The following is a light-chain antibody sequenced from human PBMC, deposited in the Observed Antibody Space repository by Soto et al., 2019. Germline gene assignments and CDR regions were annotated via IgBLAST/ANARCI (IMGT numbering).Light chain of an antibody. CDR3: QQYYSYPTWT. Sequence: AIRMTQSPSSFSASTGDRVTITCRASQGISSYLAWYQQKPGKAPKLLIYAASTLQSGVPSRFSGSGFGTDFTLTISCLQSEDFATYYCQQYYSYPTWTFGQGTKVDIK. V-gene: IGKV1-8*01. CDR1: QGISSY. J-gene: IGKJ1*01. CDR2: AAS.